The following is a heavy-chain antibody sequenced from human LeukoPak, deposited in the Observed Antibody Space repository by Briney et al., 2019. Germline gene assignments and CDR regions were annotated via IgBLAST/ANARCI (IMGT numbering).Heavy chain of an antibody. Sequence: GGSLRLSCAASRFTFSSYEMNWVRQAPGKGLEWVSYISSSGSTIYYADSVKGRFTISRDNAKNSLYLQMNSLRAEDTAVYYCAAATTVDYYGMDVWGQGTTVTVSS. V-gene: IGHV3-48*03. D-gene: IGHD1-1*01. J-gene: IGHJ6*02. CDR2: ISSSGSTI. CDR3: AAATTVDYYGMDV. CDR1: RFTFSSYE.